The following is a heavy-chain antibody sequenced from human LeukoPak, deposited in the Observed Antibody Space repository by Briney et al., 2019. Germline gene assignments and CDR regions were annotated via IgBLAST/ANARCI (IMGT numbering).Heavy chain of an antibody. D-gene: IGHD2-15*01. CDR3: ARDGGATHAFDI. CDR1: GGSFSGYY. CDR2: INHSGIT. V-gene: IGHV4-34*01. J-gene: IGHJ3*02. Sequence: SETLSLTCDVSGGSFSGYYWTWIRQPPGKGLEWIGEINHSGITNYNPSLKSRVTISLDTSKNQFSLRLTSVTAADTAVYYCARDGGATHAFDIWGQGTMVTVSS.